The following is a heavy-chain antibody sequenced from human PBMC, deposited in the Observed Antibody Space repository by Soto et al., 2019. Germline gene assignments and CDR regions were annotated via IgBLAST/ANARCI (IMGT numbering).Heavy chain of an antibody. V-gene: IGHV4-31*03. Sequence: NPSETLSLTCTVSGGSISSGDCYWSWIRQHPGKGLEWIGYIFYSGSTNYNPSLKSRVTMSVDTSKNQFSLRLSSVTAADTAVYYCARTLGVGRWFAPWGQGTLVTVSS. J-gene: IGHJ5*02. CDR3: ARTLGVGRWFAP. CDR1: GGSISSGDCY. D-gene: IGHD3-3*01. CDR2: IFYSGST.